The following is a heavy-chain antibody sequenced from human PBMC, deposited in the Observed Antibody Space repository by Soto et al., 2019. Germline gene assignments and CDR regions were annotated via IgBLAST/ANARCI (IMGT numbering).Heavy chain of an antibody. V-gene: IGHV4-30-4*01. CDR2: IYFGGKT. D-gene: IGHD1-26*01. CDR3: ARERWELPLDI. J-gene: IGHJ3*02. Sequence: QVQLQESGPGLVKPSETPSLTCSVSGGSISSSDYSWNWIRQPPGKGLEWVGYIYFGGKTSYNPSLKSRVTMSVDTSKNQFSLRLRSVTAADTAVYYCARERWELPLDIWGNGTMVTVSS. CDR1: GGSISSSDYS.